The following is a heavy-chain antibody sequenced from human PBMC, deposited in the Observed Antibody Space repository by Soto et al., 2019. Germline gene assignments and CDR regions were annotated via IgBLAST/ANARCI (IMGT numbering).Heavy chain of an antibody. V-gene: IGHV3-48*01. CDR2: ISSSSSTI. D-gene: IGHD4-17*01. CDR3: ARDKIWDYGDYGSEEFDY. Sequence: PGGSLRLSCAASGFTFSSYSMNWVRQAPGKGLEWVSYISSSSSTIYYADSVRGRFTISRGNAKNSLYLQMNSLRAEDTAVYYCARDKIWDYGDYGSEEFDYWGQGTLVTVSS. CDR1: GFTFSSYS. J-gene: IGHJ4*02.